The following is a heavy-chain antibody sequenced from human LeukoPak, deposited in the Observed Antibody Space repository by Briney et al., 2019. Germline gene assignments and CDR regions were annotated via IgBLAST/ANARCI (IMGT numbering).Heavy chain of an antibody. V-gene: IGHV1-18*01. CDR3: ARDFSPYCSSTSCYGGFDY. CDR1: GYTFTSYG. Sequence: EASVKVSCKASGYTFTSYGISWVRQAPGQGLEWMGWISAYNGNTNYAQKLQGRVTMTTDTSTSTAYMELWSLRSDDTAVYYCARDFSPYCSSTSCYGGFDYWGQGTLVTVSS. CDR2: ISAYNGNT. J-gene: IGHJ4*02. D-gene: IGHD2-2*01.